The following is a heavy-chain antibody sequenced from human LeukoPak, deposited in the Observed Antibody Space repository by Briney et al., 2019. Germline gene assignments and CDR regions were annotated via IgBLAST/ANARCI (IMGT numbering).Heavy chain of an antibody. Sequence: GGSLRLSCAASGFTFSDYYMSWIRQAPGKGLEWASYISSGGSTIYYADSVKGRFTISRDNAKNSLYLQMNSLRAEGTALYFCAKKAQYNGNYPLDYWGQGTLVTVSS. D-gene: IGHD1-26*01. J-gene: IGHJ4*02. CDR2: ISSGGSTI. V-gene: IGHV3-11*01. CDR3: AKKAQYNGNYPLDY. CDR1: GFTFSDYY.